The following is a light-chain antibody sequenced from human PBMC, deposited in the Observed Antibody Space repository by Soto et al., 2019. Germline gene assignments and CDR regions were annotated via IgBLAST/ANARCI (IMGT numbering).Light chain of an antibody. CDR2: GAS. CDR1: QSVSRY. J-gene: IGKJ5*01. Sequence: EIVLTQSPGTLSLSPGERATLCCRASQSVSRYYLAWYQQKPGQAPRLLIYGASTRATGIPARFSGSGSGTEFTLTISSLQSEDFAVYYCQQYNNWPPITFGQGTRLEIK. V-gene: IGKV3-15*01. CDR3: QQYNNWPPIT.